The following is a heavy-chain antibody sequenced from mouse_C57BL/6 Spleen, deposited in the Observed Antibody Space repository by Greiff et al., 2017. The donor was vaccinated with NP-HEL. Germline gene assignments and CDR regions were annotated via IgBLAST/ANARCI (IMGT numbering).Heavy chain of an antibody. J-gene: IGHJ1*03. CDR2: IRNKANGYTT. D-gene: IGHD1-1*01. Sequence: EVKLMESGGGLVQPGGSLSLSCAASGFTFTDYYMSWVRQPPGKALEWLGFIRNKANGYTTEYSASVKGRFTISRDNSQSILYLQMNALRAEDSATYYCARYGSYYYGSSYPFDVWGTGTTVTVSS. CDR1: GFTFTDYY. CDR3: ARYGSYYYGSSYPFDV. V-gene: IGHV7-3*01.